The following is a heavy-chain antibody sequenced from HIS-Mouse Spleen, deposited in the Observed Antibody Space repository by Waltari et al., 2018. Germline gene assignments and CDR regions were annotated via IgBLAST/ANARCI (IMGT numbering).Heavy chain of an antibody. CDR1: GYTFPSYD. D-gene: IGHD3-16*01. CDR2: MNPNSGNT. J-gene: IGHJ3*02. CDR3: ARGRWGWGSSTSAFDI. Sequence: QVQLVQSGAEVKKPGASVKVSCKASGYTFPSYDINWVRQAHGQGLEWMGWMNPNSGNTGYAQKFQGRVTMTRNTSISTAYMELSSLRSEDTAVYYCARGRWGWGSSTSAFDIWGQGTMVTVSS. V-gene: IGHV1-8*01.